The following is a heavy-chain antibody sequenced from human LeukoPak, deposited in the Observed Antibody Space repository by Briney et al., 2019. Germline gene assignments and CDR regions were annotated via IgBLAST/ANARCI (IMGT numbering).Heavy chain of an antibody. J-gene: IGHJ3*01. CDR3: GMSGDRVPLQDDVFDV. V-gene: IGHV5-51*01. CDR2: IYPGDSGP. Sequence: GESLKISCQVSGYSFTSYCIGWVRQMPGKGLEWMGIIYPGDSGPTYRPSFQGQVTISVDKSINTAYLQWSSLQASDTAMYYCGMSGDRVPLQDDVFDVWGQGTMVTVST. CDR1: GYSFTSYC. D-gene: IGHD1-26*01.